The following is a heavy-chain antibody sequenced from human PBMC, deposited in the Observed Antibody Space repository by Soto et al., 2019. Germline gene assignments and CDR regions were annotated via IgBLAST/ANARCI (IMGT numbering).Heavy chain of an antibody. CDR1: GYTFTNCG. D-gene: IGHD1-1*01. CDR2: ISAYNGNT. CDR3: ASGRVHDGYFAY. J-gene: IGHJ4*02. Sequence: QVQLVQSGAEVKKPGASVKVSCKASGYTFTNCGITWVRQAPGQGLEWMGWISAYNGNTNYAQNLQGRVTMTTDTSTNTAYMELRSLRSDDRAVHYCASGRVHDGYFAYWGQGTLVTVSS. V-gene: IGHV1-18*01.